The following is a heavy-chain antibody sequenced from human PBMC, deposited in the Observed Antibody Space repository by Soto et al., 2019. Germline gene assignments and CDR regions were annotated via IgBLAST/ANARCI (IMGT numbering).Heavy chain of an antibody. CDR1: GGSISSYY. CDR2: IYYSGST. D-gene: IGHD1-26*01. V-gene: IGHV4-59*01. CDR3: AREEQKNYYYGMDV. Sequence: LSLTCTVSGGSISSYYWSWIRQPPGKGLEWIGYIYYSGSTNYNPSLKSRVTISVDTSKNQFSLKLSSVTAADTAVYYCAREEQKNYYYGMDVWGQGTTVTVSS. J-gene: IGHJ6*02.